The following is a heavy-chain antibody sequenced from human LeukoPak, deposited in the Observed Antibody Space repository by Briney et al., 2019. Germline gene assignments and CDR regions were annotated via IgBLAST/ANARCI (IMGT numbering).Heavy chain of an antibody. D-gene: IGHD6-13*01. J-gene: IGHJ4*02. CDR3: ARDSSSWYYDY. Sequence: GGSLRLSCAASGFTFSSYWMHWVRQAPGKGLVWVSCIKSDGSSTTYAASVKGRFTISRDNAKNTLHLQMNSLRAEDTAVYYCARDSSSWYYDYWGQGTLVTVSS. CDR1: GFTFSSYW. V-gene: IGHV3-74*03. CDR2: IKSDGSST.